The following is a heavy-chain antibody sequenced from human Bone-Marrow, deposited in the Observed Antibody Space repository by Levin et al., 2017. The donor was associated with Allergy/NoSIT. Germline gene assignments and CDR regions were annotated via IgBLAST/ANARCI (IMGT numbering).Heavy chain of an antibody. V-gene: IGHV3-33*01. CDR1: GFTFSSYG. D-gene: IGHD5-18*01. J-gene: IGHJ4*02. CDR3: ARASGYSYGFFY. CDR2: IWYDGSNK. Sequence: GGSLRLSCAASGFTFSSYGMHWVRQAPGKGLEWVAVIWYDGSNKYYADSVKGRFTISRDNSKNTLYLQMNSLRAEDTAVYYCARASGYSYGFFYWGQGTLVTVSS.